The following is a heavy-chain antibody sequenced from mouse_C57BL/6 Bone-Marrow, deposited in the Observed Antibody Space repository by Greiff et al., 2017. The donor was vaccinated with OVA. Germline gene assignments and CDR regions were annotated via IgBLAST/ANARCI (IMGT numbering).Heavy chain of an antibody. CDR2: INPGSGGT. J-gene: IGHJ1*03. V-gene: IGHV1-54*01. CDR1: GYAFTNYL. D-gene: IGHD2-5*01. CDR3: ARDYSNYVWYFDV. Sequence: VHLVESGAELVRPGTSVKVSCKASGYAFTNYLIEWVKQRPGQGLEWIGVINPGSGGTNYNEKFKGKATLTADKSSSTAYMQLSSLTSEDSAVYFCARDYSNYVWYFDVWGTGTTVTVSS.